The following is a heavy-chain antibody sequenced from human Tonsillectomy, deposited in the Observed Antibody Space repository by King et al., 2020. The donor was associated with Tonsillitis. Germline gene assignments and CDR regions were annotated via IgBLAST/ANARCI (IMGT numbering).Heavy chain of an antibody. Sequence: VQLVESGAEVKKPGESLTISCKGSGYSFNANWLGWVRQMPGKGLEWMGLIFPSDSDTRYSPAFQGQVTISADTSTNTAFLHWSSLKASDTAMYYCARIPSGRYVHVWRQEAQVTLASATATSPRVFPLSLCSTQPDGNVVSACLVQGFFPQEPLSVTWG. CDR1: GYSFNANW. D-gene: IGHD2-2*01. CDR2: IFPSDSDT. V-gene: IGHV5-51*01. J-gene: IGHJ5*01. CDR3: ARIPSGRYVHVWRQEAQVTLASATATSPRVFPLSLCSTQPDGNVVSACLVQGFFPQEPLSVT.